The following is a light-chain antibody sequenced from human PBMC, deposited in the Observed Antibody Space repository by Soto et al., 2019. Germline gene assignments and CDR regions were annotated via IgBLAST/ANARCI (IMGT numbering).Light chain of an antibody. J-gene: IGKJ1*01. V-gene: IGKV3-20*01. CDR1: QSVSSSY. CDR3: QQYGSSRWT. CDR2: GAS. Sequence: EIVLTQSPGTLSLSPGERATLSCRASQSVSSSYLAWYQQKPGQAPRLLIYGASSRATGIPDRFSGSGSGTVCTLPIRRLVREDFEVYYGQQYGSSRWTFGHGSKVEIK.